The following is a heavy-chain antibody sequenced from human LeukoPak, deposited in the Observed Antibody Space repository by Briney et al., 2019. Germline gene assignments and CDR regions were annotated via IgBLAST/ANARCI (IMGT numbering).Heavy chain of an antibody. CDR1: GGSISGSHYY. CDR3: TRLSDY. Sequence: PSETLSLTCSVSGGSISGSHYYWGWVRQPPGKGLEWIGSINYSGSTYYNPSLKSRVTISVDTSKNQFSLNLDSVTAADTAVYYCTRLSDYWGQGTQVTVSS. J-gene: IGHJ4*02. CDR2: INYSGST. V-gene: IGHV4-39*01.